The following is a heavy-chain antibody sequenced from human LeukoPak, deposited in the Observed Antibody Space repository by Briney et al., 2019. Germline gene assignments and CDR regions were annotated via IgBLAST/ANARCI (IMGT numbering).Heavy chain of an antibody. J-gene: IGHJ5*02. D-gene: IGHD6-19*01. CDR2: ISSSSGTT. Sequence: GGSLRLSCAVSGFSFSIYEMHWVRQAPGKGLEWVSSISSSSGTTHHADSVKGRFTISRDNAQNSLYLQMSNLRADDTAVYYCATLSVASSDVDHWGQGTLVTVSS. CDR3: ATLSVASSDVDH. V-gene: IGHV3-48*03. CDR1: GFSFSIYE.